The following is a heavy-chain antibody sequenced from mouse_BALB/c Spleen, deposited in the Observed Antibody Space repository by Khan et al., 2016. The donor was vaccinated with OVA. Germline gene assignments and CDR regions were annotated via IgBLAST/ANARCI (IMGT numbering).Heavy chain of an antibody. Sequence: QVQLQQSGAELARPGASVKMSCKASGYTFSSHTMHWVKQRPGQGLEWIGYIIPRSGYTQYNQKFNDKATLTADISSSTAYMQLSSLTSEDSAVYYCARRTTEYALDYWGQGTSVTVSS. J-gene: IGHJ4*01. V-gene: IGHV1-4*01. CDR3: ARRTTEYALDY. D-gene: IGHD2-14*01. CDR1: GYTFSSHT. CDR2: IIPRSGYT.